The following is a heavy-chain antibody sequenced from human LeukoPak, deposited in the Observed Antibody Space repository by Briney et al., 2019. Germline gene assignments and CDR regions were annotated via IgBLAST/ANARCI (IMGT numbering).Heavy chain of an antibody. D-gene: IGHD2-8*01. V-gene: IGHV4-61*02. Sequence: SQTLSLTCTVSGGSISSGSYYWSWIRQPAGQGLEWIGRIYTRGSTNYSPSLKSRVTISVDTSKNQFSLKLSSVTAADTAVYYCARDHKWSRWFDPWGQGTLVTVSS. J-gene: IGHJ5*02. CDR2: IYTRGST. CDR3: ARDHKWSRWFDP. CDR1: GGSISSGSYY.